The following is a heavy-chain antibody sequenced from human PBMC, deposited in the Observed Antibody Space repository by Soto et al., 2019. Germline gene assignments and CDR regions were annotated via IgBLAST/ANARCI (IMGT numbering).Heavy chain of an antibody. CDR3: VKDRAPRDGYKTRPGS. J-gene: IGHJ5*02. Sequence: GGSLRLSCSASGFTFSIYAMHWVRQAPGKGLEYVSAVSTNGGTSYYADSVKGRLTISRDNSRNTLYLQMNSLRPEDTAVYYCVKDRAPRDGYKTRPGSWGRGTLVTVSS. CDR1: GFTFSIYA. CDR2: VSTNGGTS. D-gene: IGHD5-12*01. V-gene: IGHV3-64D*06.